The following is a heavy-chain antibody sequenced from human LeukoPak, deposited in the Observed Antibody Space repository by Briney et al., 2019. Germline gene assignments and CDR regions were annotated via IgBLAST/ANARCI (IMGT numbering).Heavy chain of an antibody. V-gene: IGHV1-18*01. J-gene: IGHJ6*02. CDR2: ISAKTGNT. CDR3: AKGSYPYSHGMDV. D-gene: IGHD1-26*01. CDR1: GYNFNNYG. Sequence: ASVKVSCKASGYNFNNYGVSWVRQAPGQGLEWMGWISAKTGNTNYAQKVQGRVTMTTDTSTTTAYMELRSLGSDDTAVYYCAKGSYPYSHGMDVWGQGTTVTVSS.